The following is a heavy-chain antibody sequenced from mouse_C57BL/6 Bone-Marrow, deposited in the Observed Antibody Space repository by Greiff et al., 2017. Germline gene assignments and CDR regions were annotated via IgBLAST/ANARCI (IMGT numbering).Heavy chain of an antibody. CDR3: AKYDYDDGWYFDV. V-gene: IGHV1-26*01. J-gene: IGHJ1*03. CDR2: INPNNGGT. D-gene: IGHD2-4*01. CDR1: GYTFTDYY. Sequence: EVQLQQSGPELVKPGASVKISCKASGYTFTDYYMNWVKQSHGKSLEWIGDINPNNGGTSYNQKFKGKATLTVDKSSSTAYMELRSLTSEDSAVYYCAKYDYDDGWYFDVWGTGTTVTVSS.